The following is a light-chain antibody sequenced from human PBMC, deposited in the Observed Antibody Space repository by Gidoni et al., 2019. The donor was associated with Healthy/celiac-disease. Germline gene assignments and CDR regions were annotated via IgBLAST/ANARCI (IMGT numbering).Light chain of an antibody. CDR3: QQRYSTPRT. Sequence: DIQMTQSPSSLSASVGDRVTITGRASQSISSYLNGYQQKPGKAPKLLIYAASSLQSGVPSRFSGSGSGTDFTLTISSLQPEDFATYYCQQRYSTPRTFGQGTKVEIK. CDR2: AAS. J-gene: IGKJ1*01. V-gene: IGKV1-39*01. CDR1: QSISSY.